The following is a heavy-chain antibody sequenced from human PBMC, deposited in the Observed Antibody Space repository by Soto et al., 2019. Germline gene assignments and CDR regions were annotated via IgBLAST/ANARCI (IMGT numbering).Heavy chain of an antibody. D-gene: IGHD6-13*01. Sequence: EVQLLESGGGLVQPGGSLRLSCAASGFTFSSYAMSWVRQAPGKGLEWVSAISGSGGSSYYADSVKGRFTISRDNSKNTLYLQMNSLRAEDTAVYYCAKDRDSRGWFDPWGQGTLVTVSS. CDR1: GFTFSSYA. V-gene: IGHV3-23*01. J-gene: IGHJ5*02. CDR2: ISGSGGSS. CDR3: AKDRDSRGWFDP.